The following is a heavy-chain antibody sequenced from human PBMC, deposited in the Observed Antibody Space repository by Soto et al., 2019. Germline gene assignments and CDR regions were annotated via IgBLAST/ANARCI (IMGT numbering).Heavy chain of an antibody. D-gene: IGHD1-26*01. Sequence: PSETLSLTCTVSGGSISSYYWRWIRQPAGKGLEWIGRIYTRGSTNYNPPLKSRVTMSVDTSKNQFSLKLSSVTAADTAVYYCARDLFEGATSDYGMDVWGQGTTVTVSS. V-gene: IGHV4-4*07. CDR3: ARDLFEGATSDYGMDV. CDR2: IYTRGST. J-gene: IGHJ6*02. CDR1: GGSISSYY.